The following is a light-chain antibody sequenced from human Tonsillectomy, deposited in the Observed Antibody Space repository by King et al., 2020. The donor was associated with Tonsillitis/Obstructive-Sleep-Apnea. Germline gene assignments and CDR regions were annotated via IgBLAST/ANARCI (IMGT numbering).Light chain of an antibody. J-gene: IGLJ3*02. Sequence: GVPDRFSGSKSGNTASLTVSGLQAEDEADYYCCSYAGSRGWGRFGGGTKLTV. V-gene: IGLV2-11*01. CDR3: CSYAGSRGWGR.